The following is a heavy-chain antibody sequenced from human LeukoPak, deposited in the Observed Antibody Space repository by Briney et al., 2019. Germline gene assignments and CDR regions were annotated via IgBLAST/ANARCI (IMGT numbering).Heavy chain of an antibody. CDR1: GFTFSSYW. CDR2: ISGSGGST. D-gene: IGHD2-2*02. V-gene: IGHV3-23*01. J-gene: IGHJ6*03. CDR3: AKVGAMDIVVVPAAIDYYYYMDV. Sequence: GGSLRLSCAASGFTFSSYWMSWVRQAPGKGLEWVSAISGSGGSTYYADSVKGRFTISRDNSKNTLYLQMNSLRAEDTAVYYCAKVGAMDIVVVPAAIDYYYYMDVWGKGTTVTVPS.